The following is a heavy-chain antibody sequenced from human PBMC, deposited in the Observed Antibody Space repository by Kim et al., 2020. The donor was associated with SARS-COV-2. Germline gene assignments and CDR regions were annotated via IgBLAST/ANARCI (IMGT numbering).Heavy chain of an antibody. CDR3: ARYTYRDYYDSWGWDQPSTIDY. CDR1: GFTFSSYS. D-gene: IGHD3-22*01. J-gene: IGHJ4*02. V-gene: IGHV3-21*01. CDR2: ISSSSSYI. Sequence: GGSLRLSCAASGFTFSSYSMNWVRQAPGKGLEWVSSISSSSSYIYYADSVKGRFTISRDNAKNSLYLQMNSLRAEDTAVYYCARYTYRDYYDSWGWDQPSTIDYWGQGTLVTVSS.